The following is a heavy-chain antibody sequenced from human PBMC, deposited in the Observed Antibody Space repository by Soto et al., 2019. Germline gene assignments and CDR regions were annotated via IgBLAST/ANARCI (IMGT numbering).Heavy chain of an antibody. Sequence: SETLSLTCTVSGGSISSGGYYWSWIRQHPGKGLEWIGYIYYSGSTYYNPSLKSRVTISVDTSKNQFSLKLSSVTAADTAVYYCARVGVSSGWYRSYFDSWGQGTLVTVSS. D-gene: IGHD6-19*01. CDR3: ARVGVSSGWYRSYFDS. CDR2: IYYSGST. V-gene: IGHV4-31*03. J-gene: IGHJ4*02. CDR1: GGSISSGGYY.